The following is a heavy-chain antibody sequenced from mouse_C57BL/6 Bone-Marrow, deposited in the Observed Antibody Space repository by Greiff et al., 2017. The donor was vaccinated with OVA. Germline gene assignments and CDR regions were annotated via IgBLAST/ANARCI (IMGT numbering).Heavy chain of an antibody. CDR2: INPSSGYT. V-gene: IGHV1-4*01. Sequence: QVQLQQSGAELARPGASVKMSCKASGYTFTSYTMHWVKQRPGQGLEWIGYINPSSGYTKYNQKFKDKATLTADKSSSTAYMQLSSLTSEDSAVYYCARQKDGYYRFAYWGQGTLVTVSA. D-gene: IGHD2-3*01. J-gene: IGHJ3*01. CDR1: GYTFTSYT. CDR3: ARQKDGYYRFAY.